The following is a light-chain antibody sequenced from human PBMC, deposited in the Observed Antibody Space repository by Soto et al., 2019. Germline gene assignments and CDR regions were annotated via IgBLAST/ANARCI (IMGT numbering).Light chain of an antibody. J-gene: IGKJ2*01. Sequence: EIVLTQSPGTLSMSPGERATVSCRASERVDSSYLAWYQQKPGQAPRLVIHGVSNRATGIPDRFSGSGSGTDFSLTISRLEPEDFAVYYCQQYGSSPYTFGQGTKLEI. CDR1: ERVDSSY. CDR2: GVS. V-gene: IGKV3-20*01. CDR3: QQYGSSPYT.